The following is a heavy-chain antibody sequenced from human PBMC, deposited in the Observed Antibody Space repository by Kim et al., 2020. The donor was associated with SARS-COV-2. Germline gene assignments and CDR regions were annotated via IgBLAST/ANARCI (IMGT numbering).Heavy chain of an antibody. J-gene: IGHJ5*02. CDR3: ARVVTNLSRGNWFDP. Sequence: PPLDRRITISEDTSKNHFSLKLTSVTAADTAVYYCARVVTNLSRGNWFDPWGQGTLVTVSS. D-gene: IGHD2-2*01. V-gene: IGHV4-31*02.